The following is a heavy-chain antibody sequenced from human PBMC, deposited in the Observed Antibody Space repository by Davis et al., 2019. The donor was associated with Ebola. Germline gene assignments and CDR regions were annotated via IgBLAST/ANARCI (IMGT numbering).Heavy chain of an antibody. J-gene: IGHJ4*02. CDR3: ARDAFSLSRYDTEDH. Sequence: GESLKISCAASEFSFTTSWMSWVRQAPGKGLEWVANIKPDGSETNYVDSVKGRFVISRDNAMNSLYLQMYSLRVEDTAIYYCARDAFSLSRYDTEDHWGQGTLVTVSS. V-gene: IGHV3-7*01. CDR1: EFSFTTSW. D-gene: IGHD3-9*01. CDR2: IKPDGSET.